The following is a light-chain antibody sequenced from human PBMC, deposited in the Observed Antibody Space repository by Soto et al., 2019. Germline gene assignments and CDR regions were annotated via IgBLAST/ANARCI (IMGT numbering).Light chain of an antibody. CDR1: QTISNC. Sequence: DIQMTQSPSTLSASVGDRVTITCRASQTISNCLAWYQQEPGKAPKLLIYDASSLRSGVPARFSGSGFATDFTLTISSLQPDDFATYYCQQYSIYPYTFGQGTKLEIK. CDR2: DAS. V-gene: IGKV1-5*01. J-gene: IGKJ2*01. CDR3: QQYSIYPYT.